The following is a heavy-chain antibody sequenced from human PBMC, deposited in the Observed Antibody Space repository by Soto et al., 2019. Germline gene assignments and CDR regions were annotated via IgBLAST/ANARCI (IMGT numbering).Heavy chain of an antibody. J-gene: IGHJ3*02. CDR1: GFAIRSSSYY. D-gene: IGHD3-3*01. V-gene: IGHV4-39*01. Sequence: SDTLSLTCTVTGFAIRSSSYYWGWIRQPPGKGLEWIGSIYYSGSTYYNPSLKSRVTISVDTSKNQFSLKLSSVTAADTAVYYCARSGSSHYDDAFDIWGQGTMVT. CDR2: IYYSGST. CDR3: ARSGSSHYDDAFDI.